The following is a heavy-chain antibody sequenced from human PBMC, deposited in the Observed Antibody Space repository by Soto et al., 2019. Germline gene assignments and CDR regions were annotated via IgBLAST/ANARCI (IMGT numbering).Heavy chain of an antibody. CDR3: ARGRHSNGLFYYYYMDV. CDR2: IYSGGST. D-gene: IGHD4-4*01. J-gene: IGHJ6*03. V-gene: IGHV3-53*04. Sequence: GGSLRLSCAASGFTVSSNYMSWVRQAPGKGLEWVSVIYSGGSTYYADSVKGRFTISRHNSKNTLYLQMNSLGAEDTAVYYCARGRHSNGLFYYYYMDVWGKGTTVTVSS. CDR1: GFTVSSNY.